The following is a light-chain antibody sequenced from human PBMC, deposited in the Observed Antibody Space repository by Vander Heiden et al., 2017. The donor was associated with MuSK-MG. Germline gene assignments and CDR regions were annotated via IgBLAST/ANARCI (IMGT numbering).Light chain of an antibody. J-gene: IGLJ3*02. Sequence: QSVLTQPPSVSGAPGQRITISCTGSSSNIGAGFDVHWYHHLPGTAPKRLIYGSNNRPSGVPDRFSGSKSGTSASLAITGLQPEDDADYYCQSYDRSLQLVFGGGTKLTVL. CDR2: GSN. V-gene: IGLV1-40*01. CDR1: SSNIGAGFD. CDR3: QSYDRSLQLV.